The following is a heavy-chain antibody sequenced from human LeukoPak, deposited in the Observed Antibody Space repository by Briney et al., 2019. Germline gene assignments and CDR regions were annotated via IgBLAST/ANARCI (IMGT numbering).Heavy chain of an antibody. CDR2: IRYDGSNK. V-gene: IGHV3-30*02. J-gene: IGHJ3*02. Sequence: GRSLRLSCAASGFSFSGYAIHWVRQAPGKGLEWVAFIRYDGSNKYYADSVKGRFTISRDNSKNTLYLQMNSLRAEDTAVYYCAKDRFVLPDAFDIWGQGTMVTVSS. CDR1: GFSFSGYA. CDR3: AKDRFVLPDAFDI. D-gene: IGHD3-10*01.